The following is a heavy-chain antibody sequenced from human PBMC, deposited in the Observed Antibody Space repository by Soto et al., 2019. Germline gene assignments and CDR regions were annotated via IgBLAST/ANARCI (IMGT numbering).Heavy chain of an antibody. CDR1: GGSISSGDYY. D-gene: IGHD3-10*01. V-gene: IGHV4-30-4*01. J-gene: IGHJ5*02. CDR3: ARGGRITMVRGVMGFDP. CDR2: IYYSGST. Sequence: QVQLQESGPGLVKPSQTLSLTCTVSGGSISSGDYYWSWIRQPPGKGLEWIGYIYYSGSTYYNPSLQSRVTISVDTSKNQFSLKLSSVTAADTAVYYCARGGRITMVRGVMGFDPWGQGTLVTVSS.